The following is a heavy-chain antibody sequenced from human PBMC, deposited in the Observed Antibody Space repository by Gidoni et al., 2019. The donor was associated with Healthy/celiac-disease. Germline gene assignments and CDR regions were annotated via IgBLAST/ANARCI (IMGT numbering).Heavy chain of an antibody. CDR3: ARDRDSSGWYSSYYFDY. CDR1: GYTFTSSA. D-gene: IGHD6-19*01. J-gene: IGHJ4*02. Sequence: QVQLVQSGAEVKKPGASVKVSCKASGYTFTSSAMHWVRQAPGQRLEWMGWINAGNGNTKYSQKFQGRVTITRDTSASTAYMELSSLRSEDTAVYYCARDRDSSGWYSSYYFDYWGQGTLVTVSS. CDR2: INAGNGNT. V-gene: IGHV1-3*01.